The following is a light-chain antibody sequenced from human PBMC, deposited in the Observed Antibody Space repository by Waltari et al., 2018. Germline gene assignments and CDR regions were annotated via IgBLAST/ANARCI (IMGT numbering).Light chain of an antibody. V-gene: IGLV1-40*01. CDR1: RSNIGGGSA. CDR2: DNN. J-gene: IGLJ1*01. Sequence: QSVLTQPPSVSGAPGQRVTVSCTGSRSNIGGGSAVHWYRQLPGTAPKLLIHDNNIRTSGVPDRFSGSKSDTSASLAITGLQAEDEADYYCQSYDSSLSGRVFGTGTKVTVL. CDR3: QSYDSSLSGRV.